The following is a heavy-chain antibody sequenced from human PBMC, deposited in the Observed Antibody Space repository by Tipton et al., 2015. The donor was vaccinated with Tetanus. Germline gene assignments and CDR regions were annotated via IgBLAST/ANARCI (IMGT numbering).Heavy chain of an antibody. CDR1: GFTFKSYT. J-gene: IGHJ3*02. Sequence: GSLRLSCAASGFTFKSYTMNWVRQAPGNGLEWVAAISGSRLTPYYADSVKGRFTISRDNSKNTLSLQLNSLRAEDTAVYYCAKEGCSRCNGDSRFDIWGQGTKVTVSS. CDR3: AKEGCSRCNGDSRFDI. V-gene: IGHV3-23*01. D-gene: IGHD2-15*01. CDR2: ISGSRLTP.